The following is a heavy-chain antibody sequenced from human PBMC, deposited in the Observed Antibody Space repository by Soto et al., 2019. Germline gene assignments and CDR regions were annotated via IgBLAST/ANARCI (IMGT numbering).Heavy chain of an antibody. V-gene: IGHV4-34*01. CDR1: GGSFSGYY. Sequence: SETLSLTCAVYGGSFSGYYWSWIRQPPGKGLEWIGEINHSGSTNYNPSLKSRVTISVDTSKNQFSLKLSSVTAADTAVYYCARGRGSWLYYYYGMDVWGQGTTVT. D-gene: IGHD6-13*01. CDR2: INHSGST. CDR3: ARGRGSWLYYYYGMDV. J-gene: IGHJ6*02.